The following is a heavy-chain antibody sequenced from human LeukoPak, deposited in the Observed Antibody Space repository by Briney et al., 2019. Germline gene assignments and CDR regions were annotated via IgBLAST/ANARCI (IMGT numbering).Heavy chain of an antibody. Sequence: SETLSLSCAASGGSISSYSYCWGWIRQPPGKGLEWIGSSCCSGSTYYDSALMSRVTITVATSKTQFSLKLSSVTAADAAVYYCASQGYSSLSDDYYYMDVWGKGTTVTVSS. J-gene: IGHJ6*03. CDR2: SCCSGST. D-gene: IGHD6-13*01. CDR1: GGSISSYSYC. V-gene: IGHV4-39*01. CDR3: ASQGYSSLSDDYYYMDV.